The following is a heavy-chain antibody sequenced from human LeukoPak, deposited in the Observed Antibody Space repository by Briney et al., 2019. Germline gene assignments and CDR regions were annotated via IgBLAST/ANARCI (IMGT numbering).Heavy chain of an antibody. D-gene: IGHD6-19*01. J-gene: IGHJ4*02. CDR2: IYWGDDT. CDR3: AHVPDGYSSGWYVRY. V-gene: IGHV2-5*02. Sequence: SGPTLVNPTQTLTLTCTFSGFSLSTSAVGVGWIRQPPGKALEWLALIYWGDDTLYSPSLKSRLTIIKDTSKNQVVLTMTNMDPVDTATYFCAHVPDGYSSGWYVRYWGQGTLVTVSS. CDR1: GFSLSTSAVG.